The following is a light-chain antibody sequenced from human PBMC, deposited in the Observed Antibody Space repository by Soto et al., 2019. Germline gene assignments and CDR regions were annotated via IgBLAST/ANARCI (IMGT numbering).Light chain of an antibody. CDR1: SGDVGNYKL. J-gene: IGLJ2*01. Sequence: QPALTQPASVSGSPGQSITISCTGTSGDVGNYKLVSWYQQHPGKAPQLMIYDGSERPSGVSNRFSGSRSGNTASLTISGLQAEDEADYYCCSYAAGSTSVVFGGGTKLTVL. CDR3: CSYAAGSTSVV. CDR2: DGS. V-gene: IGLV2-23*01.